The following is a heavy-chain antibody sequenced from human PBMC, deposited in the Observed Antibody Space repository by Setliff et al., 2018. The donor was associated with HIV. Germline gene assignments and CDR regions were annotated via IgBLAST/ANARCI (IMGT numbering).Heavy chain of an antibody. CDR3: ARARAAGGQRYYFDY. Sequence: ASVKVSCKASGYTFTSYDINWVRQATGQGLERMGWMNPNSGNTGYAQKFQGRVTMTWNTSISTAYMELSSLGSEDTAVYYCARARAAGGQRYYFDYWGQGTLVTSPQ. CDR1: GYTFTSYD. CDR2: MNPNSGNT. D-gene: IGHD2-15*01. V-gene: IGHV1-8*01. J-gene: IGHJ4*02.